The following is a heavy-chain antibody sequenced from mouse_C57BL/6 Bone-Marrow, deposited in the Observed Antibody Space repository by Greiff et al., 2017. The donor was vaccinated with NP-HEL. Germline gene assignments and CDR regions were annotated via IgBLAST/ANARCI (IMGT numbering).Heavy chain of an antibody. CDR3: ARRITAVVAPFDY. CDR2: INPSSGYT. CDR1: GYTFTSYT. J-gene: IGHJ2*01. Sequence: VQLQESGAELARPGASVKMSCKASGYTFTSYTMHWVKQRPGQGLEWIGYINPSSGYTKYNQKFKDKATLTADKSSSTAYMQLSSLTSEDSAVYYCARRITAVVAPFDYWGQGTTLTVSS. D-gene: IGHD1-1*01. V-gene: IGHV1-4*01.